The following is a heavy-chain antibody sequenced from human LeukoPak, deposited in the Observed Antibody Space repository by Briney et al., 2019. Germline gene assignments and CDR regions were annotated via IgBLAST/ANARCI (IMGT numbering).Heavy chain of an antibody. CDR3: TSFTPYTGSYRFDY. J-gene: IGHJ4*02. CDR1: GLTVSSYE. CDR2: IKSKSDSGTT. D-gene: IGHD1-26*01. Sequence: PGGSLRLSCAASGLTVSSYEMNWVRQAPGKGLEWVGRIKSKSDSGTTDYAAPVEGRFTISRDDSENTLYLQMNSLKTEDTAVYYCTSFTPYTGSYRFDYWGQGTLVTVSS. V-gene: IGHV3-15*01.